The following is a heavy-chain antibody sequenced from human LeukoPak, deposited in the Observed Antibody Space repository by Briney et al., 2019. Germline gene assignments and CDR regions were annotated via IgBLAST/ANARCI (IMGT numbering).Heavy chain of an antibody. D-gene: IGHD5-18*01. CDR2: IKSKTDGATT. J-gene: IGHJ3*02. Sequence: GGSLRLSCAASGFTFSNAWMSWVRQAPGKGLEWVGRIKSKTDGATTDYAAPVKGRFTISRDDSKNTLYLQMNSLKTEDTAVYCCTTDHELWLHDAFDIWGQGTMVTVSS. CDR1: GFTFSNAW. V-gene: IGHV3-15*01. CDR3: TTDHELWLHDAFDI.